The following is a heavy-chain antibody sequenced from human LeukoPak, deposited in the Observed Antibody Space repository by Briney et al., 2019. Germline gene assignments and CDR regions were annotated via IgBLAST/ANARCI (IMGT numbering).Heavy chain of an antibody. CDR2: IYPGDSDT. Sequence: GESLKISCKGTGYRFSDYWIGWVRQMPGKGLEWMGIIYPGDSDTRYSPSFQGQVTISADKSISTAYLQWSSLKASDTAMYYCITGGSGSFYNPFDYWGQGTLVIVSS. CDR3: ITGGSGSFYNPFDY. CDR1: GYRFSDYW. V-gene: IGHV5-51*01. J-gene: IGHJ4*02. D-gene: IGHD3-10*01.